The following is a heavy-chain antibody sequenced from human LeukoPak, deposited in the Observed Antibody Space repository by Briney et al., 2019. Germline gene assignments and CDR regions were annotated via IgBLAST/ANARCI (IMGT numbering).Heavy chain of an antibody. D-gene: IGHD1-14*01. V-gene: IGHV3-23*01. Sequence: GGSLRLSCAASGFTFSSYAMSWVRQAPGKGLEWVSAISGSGGSTYYADSVKDRFTISRDNSKNTLYLQMNSLRAEDTAVYYCAKDPDKRYYFDYWGQGTLVTVSS. CDR1: GFTFSSYA. CDR3: AKDPDKRYYFDY. CDR2: ISGSGGST. J-gene: IGHJ4*02.